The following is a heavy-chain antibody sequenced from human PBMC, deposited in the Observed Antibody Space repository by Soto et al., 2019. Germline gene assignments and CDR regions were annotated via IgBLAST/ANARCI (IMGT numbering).Heavy chain of an antibody. Sequence: QVQLVQSGAEVKKPGASVKVSCKASGYSFTTYGISWVRQAPGQGLEWMGWISDYNGNTNYEKKFQGRVTMTTDTSTRTAYRGLKSLRSGDTAVYYGAREGYYSGLESYPPPRYSGVDVWGQGTTVTVS. J-gene: IGHJ6*02. D-gene: IGHD3-10*01. CDR3: AREGYYSGLESYPPPRYSGVDV. CDR1: GYSFTTYG. V-gene: IGHV1-18*01. CDR2: ISDYNGNT.